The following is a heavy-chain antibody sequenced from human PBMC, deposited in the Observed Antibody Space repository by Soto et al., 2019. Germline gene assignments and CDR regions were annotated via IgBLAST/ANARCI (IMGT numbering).Heavy chain of an antibody. D-gene: IGHD1-26*01. Sequence: EVQLLESGGGLVQPGGSLRLSCAASGFTFSSYPMSWVRQAPGKGLERVSVISGSGGSTYYADSVKGRFTISRDNSKNTLYLQMNSLRAEDTAVYYCAKRGSGSYYIDWGQGTLVTVSS. V-gene: IGHV3-23*01. CDR3: AKRGSGSYYID. CDR1: GFTFSSYP. CDR2: ISGSGGST. J-gene: IGHJ4*02.